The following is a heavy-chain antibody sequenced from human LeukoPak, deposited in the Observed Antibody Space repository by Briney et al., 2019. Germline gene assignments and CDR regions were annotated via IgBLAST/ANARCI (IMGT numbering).Heavy chain of an antibody. Sequence: PGGSLRLSCAASGFTFSSYEMNWVRQAPGKGLEWVSYISSSGSTIYYADSVKGRFTISRDNAKNSLYLQMNSLRAEDTAVYYCERTQYYYGSGSPDYWGQGTLVTVSS. CDR2: ISSSGSTI. CDR3: ERTQYYYGSGSPDY. CDR1: GFTFSSYE. D-gene: IGHD3-10*01. J-gene: IGHJ4*02. V-gene: IGHV3-48*03.